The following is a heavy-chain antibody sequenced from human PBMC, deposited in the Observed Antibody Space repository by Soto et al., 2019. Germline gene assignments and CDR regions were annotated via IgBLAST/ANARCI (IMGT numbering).Heavy chain of an antibody. CDR2: IYYNGST. Sequence: PSETLSLTCTVSGGSISSYYWSWIRQPPGKGLEWIGYIYYNGSTNYNPSLKSRVTISVDTSKNQFSLKLSSVTAADTAVYYCARAYGDYVFDYWGQGTLVTVSS. CDR1: GGSISSYY. V-gene: IGHV4-59*01. D-gene: IGHD4-17*01. CDR3: ARAYGDYVFDY. J-gene: IGHJ4*02.